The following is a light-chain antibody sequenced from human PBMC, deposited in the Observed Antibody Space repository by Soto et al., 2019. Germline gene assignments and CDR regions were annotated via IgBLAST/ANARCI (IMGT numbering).Light chain of an antibody. J-gene: IGKJ3*01. CDR1: QSLVYGSGNIY. V-gene: IGKV2-30*01. CDR3: MQGTHWPFT. CDR2: MVS. Sequence: DVVMTQSPLSLPVTLGQPASISCRSSQSLVYGSGNIYLNWFQQRPGQSPRRLIYMVSIRDSGVPDRFSGSGSGTDFTLKISRVEAEDVGVYYCMQGTHWPFTLGPATKVDIK.